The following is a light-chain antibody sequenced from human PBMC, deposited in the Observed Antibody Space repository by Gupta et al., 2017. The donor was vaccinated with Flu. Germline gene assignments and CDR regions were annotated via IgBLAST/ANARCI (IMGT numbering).Light chain of an antibody. CDR2: GAS. J-gene: IGKJ2*01. Sequence: EIVMTQSPATLSVSPGERVILSCRASQSVGSSVAWYQQKPGQAPRLLIYGASTRATGVPAKFSGSGCGTEFTRTISSLQSEDVAVYYCHQYDSWPPAYTFGQGTKLEIK. V-gene: IGKV3-15*01. CDR3: HQYDSWPPAYT. CDR1: QSVGSS.